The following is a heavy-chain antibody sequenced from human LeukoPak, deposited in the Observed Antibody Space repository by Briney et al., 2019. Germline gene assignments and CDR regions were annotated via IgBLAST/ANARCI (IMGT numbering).Heavy chain of an antibody. CDR3: ARALGYYDSSGLDY. Sequence: GASVKVSCKASGGTFISNAISWLRQAPGQGLEWMGRIIPIFGTANYAQKFQGRVTITADKSTSTAYMELSSLRSEDTAVYYCARALGYYDSSGLDYWGQGTLVTVSS. J-gene: IGHJ4*02. V-gene: IGHV1-69*06. CDR2: IIPIFGTA. D-gene: IGHD3-22*01. CDR1: GGTFISNA.